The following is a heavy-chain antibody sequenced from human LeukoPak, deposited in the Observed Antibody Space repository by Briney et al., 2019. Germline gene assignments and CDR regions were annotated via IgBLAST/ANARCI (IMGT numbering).Heavy chain of an antibody. V-gene: IGHV3-72*01. CDR1: GFTFSDHY. CDR2: MRKKTNSYTT. D-gene: IGHD6-6*01. Sequence: GGSLRLSCAASGFTFSDHYMDWVRQAPGKGLEWVARMRKKTNSYTTEYAASVKGRFTISRDDSRNSLYLQMNSLKTEDTAVYYCARVYTSSSRTFDYWGQGTLVTVSS. CDR3: ARVYTSSSRTFDY. J-gene: IGHJ4*02.